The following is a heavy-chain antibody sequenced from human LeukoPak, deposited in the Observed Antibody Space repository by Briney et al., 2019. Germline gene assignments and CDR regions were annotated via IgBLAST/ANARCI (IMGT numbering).Heavy chain of an antibody. CDR3: ARGDYYDSSGYSGLGYYFDY. Sequence: SETLSLTCTVSGGSISSYYWSWIRQPPGKGLEWIGYIYYSGSTNYNPSLKSRVTISVDTSKNQFSLKLSSETAADTAVYYCARGDYYDSSGYSGLGYYFDYWGQGTLVTVSS. V-gene: IGHV4-59*01. J-gene: IGHJ4*02. CDR1: GGSISSYY. D-gene: IGHD3-22*01. CDR2: IYYSGST.